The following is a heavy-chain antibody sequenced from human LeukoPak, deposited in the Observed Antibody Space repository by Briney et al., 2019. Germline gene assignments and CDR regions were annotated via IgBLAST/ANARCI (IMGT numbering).Heavy chain of an antibody. CDR1: GGSISTYY. V-gene: IGHV4-4*07. Sequence: PSETLSLTCSVSGGSISTYYWSWIRQPAGKGLEWIAQIHTSGRTDFNPSLKSRVSISMDTPNNQFSLMINSVTAADTAIYYCAGRGLTTGWTFDYWGRGTQVTVSS. CDR2: IHTSGRT. CDR3: AGRGLTTGWTFDY. D-gene: IGHD6-19*01. J-gene: IGHJ4*01.